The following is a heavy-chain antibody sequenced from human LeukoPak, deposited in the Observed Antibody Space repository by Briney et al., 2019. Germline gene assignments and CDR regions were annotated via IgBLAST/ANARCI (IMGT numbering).Heavy chain of an antibody. CDR2: ITFENGRS. Sequence: GGSLRLSCAASGFIFDDYDMHWVWHAPEKGLEWVSSITFENGRSDYADSVKGRFTISRDNAKKSLSQQINNLRPEDTAVCYRVKYREIYSDMTADRTGCFDLWGRGSLGTVSS. CDR1: GFIFDDYD. CDR3: VKYREIYSDMTADRTGCFDL. J-gene: IGHJ2*01. D-gene: IGHD2-21*02. V-gene: IGHV3-9*01.